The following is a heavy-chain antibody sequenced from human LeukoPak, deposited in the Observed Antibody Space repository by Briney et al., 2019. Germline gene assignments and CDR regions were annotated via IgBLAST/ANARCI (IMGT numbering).Heavy chain of an antibody. CDR2: IYYSGST. Sequence: SETLSLTCTVSGGSISSYYWSWIRQPPGKGLEWIGYIYYSGSTNYNPSLKSRVTISVDTSKNQFSLKLSSVTAADTAVYYCARGGSGFDYWGRGTLVTVSS. D-gene: IGHD6-19*01. V-gene: IGHV4-59*01. CDR1: GGSISSYY. CDR3: ARGGSGFDY. J-gene: IGHJ4*02.